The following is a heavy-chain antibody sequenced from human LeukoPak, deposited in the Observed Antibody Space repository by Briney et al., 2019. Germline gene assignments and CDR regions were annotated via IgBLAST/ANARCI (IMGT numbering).Heavy chain of an antibody. CDR1: GGTFSSYA. Sequence: ASVKVSCKASGGTFSSYAISWVRQAPGQGLEWMGGIIPIFGTANYAQKFQGRVTITTDESTSTAYMELSSLRSEDTAAYYCARGWRMTGTGWFDPWGQGTLVTVSS. CDR3: ARGWRMTGTGWFDP. J-gene: IGHJ5*02. D-gene: IGHD1-7*01. V-gene: IGHV1-69*05. CDR2: IIPIFGTA.